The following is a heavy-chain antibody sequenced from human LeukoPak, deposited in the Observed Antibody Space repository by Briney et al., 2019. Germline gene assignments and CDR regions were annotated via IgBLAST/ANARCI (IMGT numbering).Heavy chain of an antibody. V-gene: IGHV4-4*07. CDR1: GDSIGSYY. Sequence: SETLSLTCSVSGDSIGSYYWSWMRQPAGKGLEWIGRIYTSGSTNYNPSLKSRVTMSVDTSKNQFSLKLSSVTAADTAVYYCARDRLGYCSSTSCNYFDYWGQGTLVTVSS. CDR2: IYTSGST. D-gene: IGHD2-2*03. J-gene: IGHJ4*02. CDR3: ARDRLGYCSSTSCNYFDY.